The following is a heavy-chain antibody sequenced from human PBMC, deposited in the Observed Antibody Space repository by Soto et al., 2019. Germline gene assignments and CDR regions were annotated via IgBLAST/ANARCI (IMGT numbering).Heavy chain of an antibody. J-gene: IGHJ6*02. Sequence: SETLSLTCTVSGGSVSSGSYYWSWIRQPPGKGLEWIGYIYYSGSTNYNPSLKSRVTISVDTSKNQFSLKLSSVTAADTAVYYCARDSEKLGYCSSTSCSGSYYYGMDVWGQGTTVTVSS. CDR1: GGSVSSGSYY. CDR3: ARDSEKLGYCSSTSCSGSYYYGMDV. D-gene: IGHD2-2*01. V-gene: IGHV4-61*01. CDR2: IYYSGST.